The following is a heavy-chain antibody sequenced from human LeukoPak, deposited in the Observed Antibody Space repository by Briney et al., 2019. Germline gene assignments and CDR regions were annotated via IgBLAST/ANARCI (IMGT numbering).Heavy chain of an antibody. Sequence: SETLSLTCTVSGGSITSGSYYWTWIRQPAGKGLEWIGRTYSRGGSNYNPSLKSRVTIALDASKNQFSLKLSSVTAADTAVYYCARGPQMLGERDYYYYYMDVWGKGTTVTISS. CDR3: ARGPQMLGERDYYYYYMDV. CDR2: TYSRGGS. V-gene: IGHV4-61*02. D-gene: IGHD1-1*01. CDR1: GGSITSGSYY. J-gene: IGHJ6*03.